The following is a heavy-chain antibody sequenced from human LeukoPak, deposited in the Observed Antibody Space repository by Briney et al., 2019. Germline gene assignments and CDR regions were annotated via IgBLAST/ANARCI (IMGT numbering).Heavy chain of an antibody. J-gene: IGHJ4*02. V-gene: IGHV3-23*01. D-gene: IGHD3-10*01. CDR2: LSDSGGTT. CDR3: AKTRFTVVQEFLVWAPFDY. CDR1: GLCFSTHV. Sequence: PGGSLRLSCAASGLCFSTHVMTWVRQAPGKGLEWVSSLSDSGGTTYYADSVKGRFTISRDNSMNTLYLQMNSLRAEDTAVYYCAKTRFTVVQEFLVWAPFDYWGQGTLVTVSS.